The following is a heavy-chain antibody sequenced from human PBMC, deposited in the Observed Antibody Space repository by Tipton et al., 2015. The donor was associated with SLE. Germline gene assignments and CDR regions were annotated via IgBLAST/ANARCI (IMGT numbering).Heavy chain of an antibody. J-gene: IGHJ3*02. CDR2: IHYSGTV. D-gene: IGHD4-17*01. Sequence: TLSLTCTVSGGSMSSSYWNWIRQSPGKGLEWIGYIHYSGTVNYSPFLKSRVTISVDTSKNQFALKLSSVTAADTAVYYCASLPVLTTQDDAFDIWGQGTMVIVSS. V-gene: IGHV4-59*12. CDR1: GGSMSSSY. CDR3: ASLPVLTTQDDAFDI.